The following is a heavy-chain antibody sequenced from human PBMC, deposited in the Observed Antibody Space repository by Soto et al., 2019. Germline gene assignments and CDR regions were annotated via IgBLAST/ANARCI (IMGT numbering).Heavy chain of an antibody. CDR1: GFTFSSYG. V-gene: IGHV3-33*01. CDR2: IWYDGSNK. CDR3: ARQEYYYYGMDV. Sequence: GGSLRLSCAASGFTFSSYGMHWVRQAPGKGLEWVAVIWYDGSNKYYADSVKGRFTISRDNSKNTLYLQMNSLRAEDTAVYYCARQEYYYYGMDVWGQGTTVTVSS. J-gene: IGHJ6*02.